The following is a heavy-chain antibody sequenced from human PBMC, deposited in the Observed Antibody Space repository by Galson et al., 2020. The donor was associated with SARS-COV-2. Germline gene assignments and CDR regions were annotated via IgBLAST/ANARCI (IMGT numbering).Heavy chain of an antibody. Sequence: LGESLKISCAASGFTFSSYGMHWVRQAPGKGLEWVAVIWYDGSNKYYADSVKGRFTISRDNSKNTLYLQMNSLRAEDTAVYYCARDDYSNYYYYDYGMDVWGQGATVTVSS. CDR3: ARDDYSNYYYYDYGMDV. V-gene: IGHV3-33*01. D-gene: IGHD4-4*01. CDR1: GFTFSSYG. J-gene: IGHJ6*02. CDR2: IWYDGSNK.